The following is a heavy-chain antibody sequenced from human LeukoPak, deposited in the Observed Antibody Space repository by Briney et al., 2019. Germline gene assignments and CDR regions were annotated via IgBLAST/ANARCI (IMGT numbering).Heavy chain of an antibody. CDR1: GFTFSNAW. D-gene: IGHD2-2*02. CDR3: TTDARYCSSTSCYKFDY. J-gene: IGHJ4*02. V-gene: IGHV3-15*01. CDR2: IKSKTDGGTT. Sequence: GGSLRLSRAASGFTFSNAWMSWVRQAPGKGLEWVGRIKSKTDGGTTDYAAPVKGRFTISRDDSKNTLYLQMNSLKTEDTAVYYCTTDARYCSSTSCYKFDYWGQGTLVTVSS.